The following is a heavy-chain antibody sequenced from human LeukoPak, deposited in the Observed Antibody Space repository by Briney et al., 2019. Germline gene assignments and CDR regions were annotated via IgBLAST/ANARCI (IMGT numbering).Heavy chain of an antibody. Sequence: AAVKVSCKASGYTFTSYYIHWVRQAPGQGLEWMGSIRPSSGGTNYAPKFQGRVTMTRDASISTAYMELSSLRSDDTAVYYCARDYSSSPPRTSDYWGRGTLATVSS. V-gene: IGHV1-2*02. D-gene: IGHD6-6*01. CDR3: ARDYSSSPPRTSDY. CDR2: IRPSSGGT. J-gene: IGHJ4*02. CDR1: GYTFTSYY.